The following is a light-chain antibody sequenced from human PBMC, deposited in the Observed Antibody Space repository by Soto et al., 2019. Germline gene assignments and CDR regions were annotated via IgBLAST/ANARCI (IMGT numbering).Light chain of an antibody. CDR1: QSVIY. CDR3: HQYGIVPWT. V-gene: IGKV3-20*01. Sequence: EIVLTQSPGTLSLSPGERATLSCRASQSVIYLAWYQQKPGQAPRLLFYGASHRATGIPGRFSGSGSGTDFTLTISRMEPEDSAVYYCHQYGIVPWTFGQGTKVEIK. J-gene: IGKJ1*01. CDR2: GAS.